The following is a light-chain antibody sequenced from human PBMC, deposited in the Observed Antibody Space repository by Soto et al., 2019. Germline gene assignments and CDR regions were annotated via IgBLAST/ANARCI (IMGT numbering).Light chain of an antibody. J-gene: IGLJ3*02. CDR2: EGS. V-gene: IGLV2-23*01. Sequence: QSALTQPASVSGSPGQSITISCTGTSSDVGSYNFVSWYQQHPGKAPKLMIYEGSKRPSGVSNRFSGSKSGNTASLTISGVQPEDEADYYCCSYAGSSTPWVFGGGTKVTVL. CDR3: CSYAGSSTPWV. CDR1: SSDVGSYNF.